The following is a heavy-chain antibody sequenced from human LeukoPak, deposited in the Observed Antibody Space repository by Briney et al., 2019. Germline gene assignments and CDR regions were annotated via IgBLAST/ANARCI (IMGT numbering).Heavy chain of an antibody. CDR1: GGSFSGYY. V-gene: IGHV4-34*01. D-gene: IGHD6-13*01. CDR2: INHSGST. CDR3: ARGRIAAAYYYYYYYGMDV. J-gene: IGHJ6*02. Sequence: PSETLSLTCAVYGGSFSGYYWSWLRQPPGKGLEWIGEINHSGSTNYNPSLKSRVTISVDTSKNQFSLKLSSVTAADTAVYYCARGRIAAAYYYYYYYGMDVWGQGTTVTVSS.